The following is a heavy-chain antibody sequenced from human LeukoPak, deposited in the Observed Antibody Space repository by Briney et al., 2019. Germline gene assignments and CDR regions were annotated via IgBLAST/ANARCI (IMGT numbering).Heavy chain of an antibody. CDR2: INPNSGAT. Sequence: ASVKVSCKASGYTFTGYYMHWVRQAPGQGLEWMGWINPNSGATNYAQKFQGRVSMTRATHISTAYMELSRLTSDDTAVYYCARDLPPVHYFTLTYYFDSGGQGTLVTVSS. J-gene: IGHJ4*02. CDR3: ARDLPPVHYFTLTYYFDS. CDR1: GYTFTGYY. D-gene: IGHD3-10*01. V-gene: IGHV1-2*02.